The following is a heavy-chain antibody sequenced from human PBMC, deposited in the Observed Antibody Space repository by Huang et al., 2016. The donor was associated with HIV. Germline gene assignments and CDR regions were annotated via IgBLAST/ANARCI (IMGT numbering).Heavy chain of an antibody. D-gene: IGHD3-3*01. V-gene: IGHV4-39*01. CDR2: LYHTGNM. Sequence: QMRFQESGPGLVKPSGTLSLTCNVSGGSFNTGRYYWGWIRQPPGKGLEWVGSLYHTGNMHYDPYLQGRLTISADTSKNQFSLNLSSVTAADTAIYYCARNHDFWRGRMFAISYFDVWGRGTLVTVAS. CDR1: GGSFNTGRYY. CDR3: ARNHDFWRGRMFAISYFDV. J-gene: IGHJ2*01.